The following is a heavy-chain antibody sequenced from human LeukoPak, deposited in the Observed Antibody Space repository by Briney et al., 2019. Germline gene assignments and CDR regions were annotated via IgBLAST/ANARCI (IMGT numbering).Heavy chain of an antibody. Sequence: PGGSLRLSCAASGFTFSSYAMHWVRQAPGKGLEWVAVISYDGSNKYYADSVKGRFTISRDNSKNTLYLQMNSLRAEDTAVYYCARDPGVLIEAGLYYFDYWGQGTLVTVSS. J-gene: IGHJ4*02. D-gene: IGHD6-13*01. CDR3: ARDPGVLIEAGLYYFDY. CDR2: ISYDGSNK. CDR1: GFTFSSYA. V-gene: IGHV3-30*04.